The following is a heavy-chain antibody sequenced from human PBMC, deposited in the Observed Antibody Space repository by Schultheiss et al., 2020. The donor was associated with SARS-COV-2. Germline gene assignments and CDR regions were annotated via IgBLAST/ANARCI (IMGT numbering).Heavy chain of an antibody. CDR1: GYTFTSYG. CDR3: ARDASPPLIVVVPAASYYMDV. J-gene: IGHJ6*03. V-gene: IGHV1-18*01. D-gene: IGHD2-2*01. Sequence: ASVKVSCKASGYTFTSYGISWVRQAPGQGLEWMGRINPNSGNTGYAQKLQGRVTMTTDTSTSTAYMELRSLRSDDTAVYYCARDASPPLIVVVPAASYYMDVWGKGTTVTVSS. CDR2: INPNSGNT.